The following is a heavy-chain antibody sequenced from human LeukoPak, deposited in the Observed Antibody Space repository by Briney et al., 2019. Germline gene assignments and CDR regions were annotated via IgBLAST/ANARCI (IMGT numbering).Heavy chain of an antibody. V-gene: IGHV3-23*01. CDR1: GFSLSGYA. CDR3: GRKDLKTPMVLLDV. D-gene: IGHD5-18*01. Sequence: PGASLRLSCVASGFSLSGYAMSWVRQAPGKGLEWVSHIGISDPGTFYADSVKGRFTVSRDNSENTLYLQMNSLRDEDTAVYYCGRKDLKTPMVLLDVWGQGTTVIVSS. J-gene: IGHJ6*02. CDR2: IGISDPGT.